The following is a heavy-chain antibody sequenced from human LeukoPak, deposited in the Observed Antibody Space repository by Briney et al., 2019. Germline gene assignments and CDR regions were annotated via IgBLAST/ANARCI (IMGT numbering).Heavy chain of an antibody. CDR1: GFTFINYS. D-gene: IGHD3-22*01. Sequence: GGSLLLSCAASGFTFINYSMSWVRQAPGKGLEWVSFISSSGTTKYYADSVKGRFTISRDNAKNSLYLQMNSLRAEDTAVYYCARVDSSGYFYWPDYWGKGVLVTVSA. J-gene: IGHJ4*02. CDR3: ARVDSSGYFYWPDY. CDR2: ISSSGTTK. V-gene: IGHV3-48*03.